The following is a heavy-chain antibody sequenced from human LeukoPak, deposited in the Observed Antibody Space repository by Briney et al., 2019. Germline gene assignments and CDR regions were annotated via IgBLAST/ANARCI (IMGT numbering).Heavy chain of an antibody. CDR3: AKWPDGAMDYFDY. V-gene: IGHV3-23*01. J-gene: IGHJ4*02. CDR1: GFIFSSYA. D-gene: IGHD3-10*01. CDR2: ISGDGTRT. Sequence: GGSLRLSCAGSGFIFSSYAMTWARQAPVKGLEWVSAISGDGTRTYYADSVKGRFTISRDNSKNTLYLEMSSLRVEDTAIYYCAKWPDGAMDYFDYWGQGTLVTVSS.